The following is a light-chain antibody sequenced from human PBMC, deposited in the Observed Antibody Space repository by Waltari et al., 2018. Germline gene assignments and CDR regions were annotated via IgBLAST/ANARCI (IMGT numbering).Light chain of an antibody. Sequence: DIQMTQSPSSLSASVGDRVNITCRASQSISSYLNWYQQKPGKAPNFLIYGASNLQSGVPSRFSGSGSGTDFTLTISSLQLEDFATYSCQQSHSIPWTFGQGTKVDI. CDR1: QSISSY. V-gene: IGKV1-39*01. CDR3: QQSHSIPWT. CDR2: GAS. J-gene: IGKJ1*01.